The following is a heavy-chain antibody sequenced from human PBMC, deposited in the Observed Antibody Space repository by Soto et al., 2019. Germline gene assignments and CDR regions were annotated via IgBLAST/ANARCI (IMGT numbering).Heavy chain of an antibody. Sequence: HPGGSLRLSCAASGFPLSSYGMHWVRQAPGKGLEWVAVIWYDGSNKYYADSVKGRFTISRDNSKNTLYLQMNSLRAENTAVYYCARDPTVTTAFLGLDAFDIWGQGTMVTVSS. CDR2: IWYDGSNK. V-gene: IGHV3-33*01. D-gene: IGHD4-17*01. CDR3: ARDPTVTTAFLGLDAFDI. CDR1: GFPLSSYG. J-gene: IGHJ3*02.